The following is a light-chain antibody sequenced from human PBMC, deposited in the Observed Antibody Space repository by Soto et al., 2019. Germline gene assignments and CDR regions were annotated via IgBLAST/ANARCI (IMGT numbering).Light chain of an antibody. Sequence: DIQMTQSPSSLSASRGDRVTITCRASQTISTYLKWYQQKPGHTPKLLIYGAHTLQSGVPSRFSGSGSGTDFTLTISSLQPEDSATYYCQQSFTLATFGGGTKVEI. V-gene: IGKV1-39*01. CDR3: QQSFTLAT. J-gene: IGKJ4*01. CDR1: QTISTY. CDR2: GAH.